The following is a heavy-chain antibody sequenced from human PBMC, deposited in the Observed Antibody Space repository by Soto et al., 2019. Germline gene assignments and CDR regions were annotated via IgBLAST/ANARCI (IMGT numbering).Heavy chain of an antibody. J-gene: IGHJ4*02. Sequence: ASVKVSCKGSGYTFTTYAVQWVRQAPGQRLEWMGWINAGNGNTKYSQKFQGRVSITRDISATTAYMELSSLRSEDTAVYYCAREHHFLIGYSFDYWGQGTRVTVSS. CDR2: INAGNGNT. CDR3: AREHHFLIGYSFDY. D-gene: IGHD3-3*02. CDR1: GYTFTTYA. V-gene: IGHV1-3*01.